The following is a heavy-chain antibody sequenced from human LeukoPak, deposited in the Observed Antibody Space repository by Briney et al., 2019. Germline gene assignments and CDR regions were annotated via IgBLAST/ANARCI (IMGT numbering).Heavy chain of an antibody. J-gene: IGHJ6*02. CDR1: GFTFDDYA. CDR2: ISGDGGST. V-gene: IGHV3-43*02. D-gene: IGHD3-9*01. CDR3: AKDILYDILTGYYPSYGMDV. Sequence: GGPLRLSCAASGFTFDDYAMHWVRQAPGKGLEWVSLISGDGGSTYYADSVKGRFTISRDNSKNSLYLQMNSLRTEDTALYYCAKDILYDILTGYYPSYGMDVWGQGTTVTVSS.